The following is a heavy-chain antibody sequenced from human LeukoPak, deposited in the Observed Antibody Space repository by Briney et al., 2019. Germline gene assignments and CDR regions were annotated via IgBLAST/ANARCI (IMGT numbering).Heavy chain of an antibody. Sequence: PSETLSLTCTVSGGSISSYYWSWIWQPPGKGLEWIGYIYYSGSTNYNPSLKSRVTISVDTSKNQFSLKLSSVTAADTAVYYCARDGDYYDSSGYYDYWGQGTLVTVSS. CDR2: IYYSGST. J-gene: IGHJ4*02. D-gene: IGHD3-22*01. V-gene: IGHV4-59*01. CDR3: ARDGDYYDSSGYYDY. CDR1: GGSISSYY.